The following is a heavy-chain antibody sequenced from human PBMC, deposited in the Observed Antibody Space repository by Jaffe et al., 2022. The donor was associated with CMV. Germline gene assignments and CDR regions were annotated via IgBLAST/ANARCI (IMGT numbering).Heavy chain of an antibody. CDR1: GYSFINYW. Sequence: EVQLVQSGPEVKKVGESLRLSCKASGYSFINYWIAWVRHMPGKGLQWMGIIFPRDSDTRYSPSFQGQVTISADKSVNTAYLQWNSLRAADTAVYFCARLSGYISASRADFDYWGQGTLVTASS. V-gene: IGHV5-51*01. CDR3: ARLSGYISASRADFDY. CDR2: IFPRDSDT. J-gene: IGHJ4*02. D-gene: IGHD5-12*01.